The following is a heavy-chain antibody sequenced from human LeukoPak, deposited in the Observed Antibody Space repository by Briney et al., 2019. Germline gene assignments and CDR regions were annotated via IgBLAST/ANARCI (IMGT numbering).Heavy chain of an antibody. J-gene: IGHJ6*02. CDR1: GGFMSSYD. D-gene: IGHD3-10*01. CDR3: ARSNVGAARHYHYGMDV. Sequence: PSETLSLTCTVSGGFMSSYDWNWIRQPPGKGLEWIGYVYNSGSTNYNPSLKSRVSMFVDTSKNQSSLRLSSVTAADTAVYYCARSNVGAARHYHYGMDVWGQGTTVTVSS. CDR2: VYNSGST. V-gene: IGHV4-59*01.